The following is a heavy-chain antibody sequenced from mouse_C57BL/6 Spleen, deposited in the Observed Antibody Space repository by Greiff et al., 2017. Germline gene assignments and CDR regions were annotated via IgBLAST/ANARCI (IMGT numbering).Heavy chain of an antibody. J-gene: IGHJ4*01. CDR2: INYDGSST. Sequence: EVNVVESEGGLVQPGSSMKLSCTASGFTFSDYYMAWVRQVPEKGLEWVANINYDGSSTYYLDSLKSRFIISRDNAKNILYLQMSSLKSEDTATYYCAREGRKYYAMDYWGQGTSVTVSS. CDR3: AREGRKYYAMDY. V-gene: IGHV5-16*01. CDR1: GFTFSDYY.